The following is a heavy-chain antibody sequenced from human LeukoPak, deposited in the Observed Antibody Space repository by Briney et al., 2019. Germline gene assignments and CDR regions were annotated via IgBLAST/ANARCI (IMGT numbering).Heavy chain of an antibody. CDR3: ARGNILRYFDWLLSVDAFDI. J-gene: IGHJ3*02. D-gene: IGHD3-9*01. CDR1: GGTFSSYA. CDR2: IIPIFGTA. Sequence: GASVKVSCKASGGTFSSYAISWVRQAPGQGLEWMGGIIPIFGTANYAQKFQGRVTITADESTSTAYMELSSLRSEDTAVYYCARGNILRYFDWLLSVDAFDIWGQGTMVTVSS. V-gene: IGHV1-69*13.